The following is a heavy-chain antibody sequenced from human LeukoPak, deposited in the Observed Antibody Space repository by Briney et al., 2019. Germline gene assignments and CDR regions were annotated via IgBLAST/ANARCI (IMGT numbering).Heavy chain of an antibody. Sequence: SETLSLTCTVSGYSISSGYYWGWIRQPPGKGLEWIGSIYHSGSTYYNPSLKSRVTISVDTSKNQFSLKLSSVTAADTAVYYCARTKWELLGCFDYWGQGTLVTVSS. CDR1: GYSISSGYY. D-gene: IGHD1-26*01. J-gene: IGHJ4*02. CDR2: IYHSGST. CDR3: ARTKWELLGCFDY. V-gene: IGHV4-38-2*02.